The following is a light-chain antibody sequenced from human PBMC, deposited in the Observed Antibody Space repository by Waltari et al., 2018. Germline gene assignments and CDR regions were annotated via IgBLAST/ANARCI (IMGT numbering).Light chain of an antibody. Sequence: QSVLTQSPSASGTPGQRASIPCSGRSPPTGSNYSFWDHQLPGTAPKLLTYRNNQRPSGVPARFSGSKSGTSASLAISGLRSEDEADYYCGAWDGSLSGRVFGGGTKLTVL. J-gene: IGLJ3*02. CDR1: SPPTGSNY. CDR2: RNN. CDR3: GAWDGSLSGRV. V-gene: IGLV1-47*01.